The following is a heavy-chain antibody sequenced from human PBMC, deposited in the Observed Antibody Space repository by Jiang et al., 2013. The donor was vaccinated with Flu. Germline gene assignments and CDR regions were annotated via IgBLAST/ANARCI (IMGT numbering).Heavy chain of an antibody. CDR3: ARDRNYFDSRGYSDY. CDR2: CYYGGTT. D-gene: IGHD3-22*01. J-gene: IGHJ4*02. Sequence: GLVKPSETLSLTCTVSGDSISSSGYFWGWIRQPPGKGLEWIGSCYYGGTTYYNPSLKSRVTMSVDTSKNQFSLNLSSVTAADTAVYYCARDRNYFDSRGYSDYWGQGTLVAVSS. V-gene: IGHV4-39*07. CDR1: GDSISSSGYF.